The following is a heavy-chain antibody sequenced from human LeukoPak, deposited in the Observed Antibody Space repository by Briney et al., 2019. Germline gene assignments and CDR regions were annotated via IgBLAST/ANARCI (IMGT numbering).Heavy chain of an antibody. CDR2: INHSGST. J-gene: IGHJ4*02. Sequence: SETLSLTCAVYGGSFSGYYWSWIRQPPGKGLEWIGEINHSGSTNYNPSLKSRVTISVDKSKNQFSLKLTSVTAADTAVYFCARTMIRGFSGFDYWGQGALVTVSS. CDR1: GGSFSGYY. CDR3: ARTMIRGFSGFDY. D-gene: IGHD3-10*01. V-gene: IGHV4-34*01.